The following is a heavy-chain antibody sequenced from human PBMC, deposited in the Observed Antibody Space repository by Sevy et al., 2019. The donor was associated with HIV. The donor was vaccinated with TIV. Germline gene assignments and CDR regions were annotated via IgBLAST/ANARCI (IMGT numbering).Heavy chain of an antibody. J-gene: IGHJ5*02. CDR2: ISSNGGST. V-gene: IGHV3-64*01. Sequence: GGSLRLSCAASGFTFSSYAMHWVRQAPGKGLEYVSAISSNGGSTYYANSVKGRFTISRDNSKNTLYLQMGSLRAEDMAVYYCARGSGGGYYGNWFDPWGQGTLVTVSS. CDR3: ARGSGGGYYGNWFDP. CDR1: GFTFSSYA. D-gene: IGHD1-26*01.